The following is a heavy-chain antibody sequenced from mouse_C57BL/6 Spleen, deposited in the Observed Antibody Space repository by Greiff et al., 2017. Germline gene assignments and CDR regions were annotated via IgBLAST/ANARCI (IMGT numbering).Heavy chain of an antibody. CDR3: ARGLGDYFDY. CDR1: GFTFSDYG. J-gene: IGHJ2*01. V-gene: IGHV5-17*01. D-gene: IGHD4-1*01. Sequence: EVQVVESGGGLVKPGGSLKLSCAASGFTFSDYGMHWVRQAPEKGLEGVAYISSGSSTIYYADTVKGRVTIYRDNAKNTLVLQMTSLRSEDTAIYYCARGLGDYFDYWGQGTTLTVSS. CDR2: ISSGSSTI.